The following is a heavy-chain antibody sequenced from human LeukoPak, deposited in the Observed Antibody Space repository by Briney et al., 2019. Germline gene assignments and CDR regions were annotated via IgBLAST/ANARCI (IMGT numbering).Heavy chain of an antibody. J-gene: IGHJ4*02. Sequence: GGSLRLSCAASGFTVSSNYMSWVRQAPGKGLGWVSVIYSGGSTYYADSVKGRFTISRDNSKNTLYLQMNSLRAEDTAVYYCARGPSFGSSSWYWKYWGQGTLVTVSS. D-gene: IGHD6-13*01. CDR2: IYSGGST. CDR1: GFTVSSNY. V-gene: IGHV3-66*02. CDR3: ARGPSFGSSSWYWKY.